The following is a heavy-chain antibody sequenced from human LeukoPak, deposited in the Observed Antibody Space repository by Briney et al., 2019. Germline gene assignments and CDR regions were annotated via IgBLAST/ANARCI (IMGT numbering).Heavy chain of an antibody. CDR1: GGSIDNHY. Sequence: SETLSLTCSGSGGSIDNHYWSWIRQPPGKGLEWIGYMYYSGITNYNPSLQCRVTISVDTSKNHFSLKLRSVTASDTAVYYCARLSVAAEYYFDYWGQGTLVTVSS. V-gene: IGHV4-59*08. CDR3: ARLSVAAEYYFDY. CDR2: MYYSGIT. J-gene: IGHJ4*02. D-gene: IGHD6-6*01.